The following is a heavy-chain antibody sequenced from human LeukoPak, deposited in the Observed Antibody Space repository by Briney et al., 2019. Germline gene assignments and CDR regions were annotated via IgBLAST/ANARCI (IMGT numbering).Heavy chain of an antibody. CDR3: ARDSSSWYSQWFDP. J-gene: IGHJ5*02. D-gene: IGHD6-13*01. Sequence: VASVKVSCKASGGTFSSYAISWVRQAPGQGLEWMGGIIPIFGTANYARKFQGRVTITADESTSTAYMELSSLGSEDTAVYYCARDSSSWYSQWFDPWGRGTLVTVSS. CDR2: IIPIFGTA. V-gene: IGHV1-69*13. CDR1: GGTFSSYA.